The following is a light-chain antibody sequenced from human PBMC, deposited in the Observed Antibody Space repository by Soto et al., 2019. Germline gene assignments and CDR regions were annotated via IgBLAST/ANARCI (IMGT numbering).Light chain of an antibody. J-gene: IGLJ3*02. CDR1: SSNIGSNT. CDR3: TAWDGSLNGVV. Sequence: QSVLTQPPSASGTPGQRVTISCSGSSSNIGSNTVNWYQHLPGTAPKLLINTNTQRPSGVPDRFSGSKSGTSASLAISGLQSEDEADYYCTAWDGSLNGVVFGGGTKVTVL. V-gene: IGLV1-44*01. CDR2: TNT.